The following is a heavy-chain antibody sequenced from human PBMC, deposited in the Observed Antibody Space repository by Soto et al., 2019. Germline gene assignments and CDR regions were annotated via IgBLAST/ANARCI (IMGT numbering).Heavy chain of an antibody. V-gene: IGHV1-8*01. Sequence: ASVKVSCKASGYTFTTYDINLVRQATGQGLEWMGRMNPKSGNTDYAQKFQGRVTMTRNTSISTAYMEVSSLRSEDTAVYYCARGPYYYYYMDVWGKGTTVTVSS. CDR3: ARGPYYYYYMDV. CDR1: GYTFTTYD. J-gene: IGHJ6*03. CDR2: MNPKSGNT.